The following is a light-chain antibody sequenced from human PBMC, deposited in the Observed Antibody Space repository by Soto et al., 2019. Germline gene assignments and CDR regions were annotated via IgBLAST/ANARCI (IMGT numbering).Light chain of an antibody. CDR2: DAS. V-gene: IGKV1-5*01. J-gene: IGKJ3*01. CDR1: QSISRY. Sequence: DIQMTQSPSTLSASVGDRVTITCRASQSISRYLAWYQKKPGEAPKLLIYDASSLQSGVSSRFSASGSGTEFSLSISSLQPDDLATYYCQHYNSLSSLGPGTKVDIK. CDR3: QHYNSLSS.